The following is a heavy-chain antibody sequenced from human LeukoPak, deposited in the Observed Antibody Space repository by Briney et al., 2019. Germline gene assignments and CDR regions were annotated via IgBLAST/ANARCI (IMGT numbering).Heavy chain of an antibody. CDR2: MNTDGTNT. Sequence: GGSLRLSCAASGFTFSIHWMHWVRQAPGKGLVWVSRMNTDGTNTAYADSVKGRFTISRDNSKNTLYLQMNSLRAEDTAVYYCAKDRSYYDFWSGYYNWGQGTLVTVSS. V-gene: IGHV3-74*01. CDR1: GFTFSIHW. D-gene: IGHD3-3*01. CDR3: AKDRSYYDFWSGYYN. J-gene: IGHJ4*02.